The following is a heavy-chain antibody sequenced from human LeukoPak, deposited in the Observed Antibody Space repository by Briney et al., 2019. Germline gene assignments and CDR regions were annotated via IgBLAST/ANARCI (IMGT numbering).Heavy chain of an antibody. CDR3: AKDLYGDYLHDY. J-gene: IGHJ4*02. D-gene: IGHD4-17*01. Sequence: GGSLRLSCAASGFTFSSYAMTWVRQAPGKGLEWVSTISASDGSTHYVDSVKGRFTNSRDNSNNMLYLQMNSLRAEDTAVYYCAKDLYGDYLHDYWGQGTLVTVSS. CDR2: ISASDGST. CDR1: GFTFSSYA. V-gene: IGHV3-23*01.